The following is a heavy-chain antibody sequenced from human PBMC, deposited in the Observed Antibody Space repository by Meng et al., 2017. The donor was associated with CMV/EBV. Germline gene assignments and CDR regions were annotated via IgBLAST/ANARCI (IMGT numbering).Heavy chain of an antibody. CDR2: IYYSGST. Sequence: LRLGVSGPGVVKSSDTMSSTGTVAGGSMCSCIYYWGWNRQPPVKGLDWIGSIYYSGSTYCSPSLKGRVTISEYTSKKQFALKLNSVTDSDTAVYYFASLAGDYWGQGTLVTVSS. V-gene: IGHV4-39*07. J-gene: IGHJ4*02. D-gene: IGHD3-10*01. CDR1: GGSMCSCIYY. CDR3: ASLAGDY.